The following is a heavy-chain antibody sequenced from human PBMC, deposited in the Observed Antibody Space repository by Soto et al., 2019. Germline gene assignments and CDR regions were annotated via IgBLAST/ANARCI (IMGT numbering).Heavy chain of an antibody. J-gene: IGHJ4*02. V-gene: IGHV3-30*18. CDR2: ISNDGRSK. Sequence: QVQLMESGGGVVQPGTSLRLSCAASGFTFRSHGMHWVRQVPGKGLEWVAAISNDGRSKYYADSVKGRFSISRDNSENTMYLQMNSLRVEDTAMYYCAKQYEFGGLEDYWGQGTLVTVSS. CDR1: GFTFRSHG. CDR3: AKQYEFGGLEDY. D-gene: IGHD3-3*01.